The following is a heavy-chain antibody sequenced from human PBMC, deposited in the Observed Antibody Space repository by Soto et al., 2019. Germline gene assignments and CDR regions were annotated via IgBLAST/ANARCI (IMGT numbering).Heavy chain of an antibody. CDR3: AGHLRYYDILTRSFYYYYYGMDV. J-gene: IGHJ6*02. CDR2: IYYSGST. V-gene: IGHV4-39*01. Sequence: SETLSLTCTVSGGSISSSSYYWGWIRQPPGKGLEWIGSIYYSGSTYYNPSLKSRVTISVDTSKNQFSLKLSSVTAADTAVYYCAGHLRYYDILTRSFYYYYYGMDVWGQGTTVTVSS. D-gene: IGHD3-9*01. CDR1: GGSISSSSYY.